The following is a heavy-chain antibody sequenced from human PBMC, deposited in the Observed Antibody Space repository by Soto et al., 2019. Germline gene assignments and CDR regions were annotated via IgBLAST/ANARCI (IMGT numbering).Heavy chain of an antibody. CDR1: GFTFSRYA. CDR3: ATTPGPRRIDY. V-gene: IGHV3-23*01. CDR2: ISGSGGST. Sequence: GGSLRLSCAASGFTFSRYAMSWVRQAPGKGLEWVSAISGSGGSTYYADSVKGRFTISRDNSKNTLYLQMNSLRAEDTAVYYCATTPGPRRIDYWGQGTLVTVSS. J-gene: IGHJ4*02.